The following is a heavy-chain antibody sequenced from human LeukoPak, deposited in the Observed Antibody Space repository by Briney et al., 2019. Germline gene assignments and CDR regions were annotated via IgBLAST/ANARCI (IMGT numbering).Heavy chain of an antibody. CDR1: GNSFTSNY. J-gene: IGHJ4*02. CDR2: IIPMYGAV. V-gene: IGHV1-69*06. D-gene: IGHD3-22*01. CDR3: VRDYDSSGPQKDYLDF. Sequence: GASVKVSCKASGNSFTSNYMQWMRQAPGQGLEWMGRIIPMYGAVDSAQRFQGRLTITADKSTGTAFMELSSLRSDDTGLYFCVRDYDSSGPQKDYLDFWGQGTLVTVAS.